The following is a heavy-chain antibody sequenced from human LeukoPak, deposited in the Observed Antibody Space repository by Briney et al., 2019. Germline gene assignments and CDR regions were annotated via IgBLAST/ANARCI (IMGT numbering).Heavy chain of an antibody. J-gene: IGHJ4*02. D-gene: IGHD6-13*01. CDR1: GFTFSNYW. V-gene: IGHV3-74*01. Sequence: GGSLRLSCAASGFTFSNYWMHWVRQAPGKGPVWVSRINSDRRTTSYADSVKGRFTISRDNGKNMLYLQMNSLRVEDTAVYYCARGSSTWHLDYWGQGTLVTVSS. CDR3: ARGSSTWHLDY. CDR2: INSDRRTT.